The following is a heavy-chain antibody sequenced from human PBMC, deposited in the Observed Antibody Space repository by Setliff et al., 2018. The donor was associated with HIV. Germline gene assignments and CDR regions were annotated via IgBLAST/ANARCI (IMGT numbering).Heavy chain of an antibody. D-gene: IGHD3-22*01. Sequence: SETLSLTCTVSGGTTSSHYWSWIRQPPGKGLEWIGYIYDSGSTNYNPSLKSRVTISVDTSKNQFSLKLSSVTAADTAVYYCVSGYYDSSGYYGYYYMDVWGKGTTVTVSS. J-gene: IGHJ6*03. CDR2: IYDSGST. CDR1: GGTTSSHY. V-gene: IGHV4-59*11. CDR3: VSGYYDSSGYYGYYYMDV.